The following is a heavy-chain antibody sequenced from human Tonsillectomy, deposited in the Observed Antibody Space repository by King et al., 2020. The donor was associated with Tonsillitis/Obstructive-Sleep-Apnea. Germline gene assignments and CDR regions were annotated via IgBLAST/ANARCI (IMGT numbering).Heavy chain of an antibody. CDR1: GYTFTGYY. CDR2: INPNSGGT. Sequence: GQLVQSGAEVKKPGASVKVSCKASGYTFTGYYMHWVRQAPGQGLEWMGRINPNSGGTNYAQKFQGRVTMTRDTSISTAYMELSRLRSDETAVYYCARVPCSSTSCYARVYYYYMDVWGKGTTVTVSS. D-gene: IGHD2-2*01. CDR3: ARVPCSSTSCYARVYYYYMDV. V-gene: IGHV1-2*06. J-gene: IGHJ6*03.